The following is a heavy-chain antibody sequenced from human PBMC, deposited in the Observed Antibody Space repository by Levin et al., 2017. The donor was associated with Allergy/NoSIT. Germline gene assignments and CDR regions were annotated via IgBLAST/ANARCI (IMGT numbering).Heavy chain of an antibody. D-gene: IGHD5-12*01. CDR1: GGSFSGYY. CDR3: ARRQEGLDIVATTPPSLLGFDL. V-gene: IGHV4-34*01. CDR2: INHSGST. J-gene: IGHJ2*01. Sequence: SETLSLTCAVYGGSFSGYYWSWIRQPPGKGLEWIGEINHSGSTNYNPSLKSRVTISVDTSKNQFSLKLSSVTAADTAVYYCARRQEGLDIVATTPPSLLGFDLWGRGTLVTVSS.